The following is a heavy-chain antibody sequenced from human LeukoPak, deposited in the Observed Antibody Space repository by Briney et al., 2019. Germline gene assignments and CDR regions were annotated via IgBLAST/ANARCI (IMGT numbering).Heavy chain of an antibody. CDR3: ARKGVGGELGGFDY. J-gene: IGHJ4*02. CDR2: INRIGSIT. D-gene: IGHD3-16*01. V-gene: IGHV3-20*01. CDR1: GFTFMSHG. Sequence: GGTLRLSCVASGFTFMSHGMSWVRQVPGKGLEWVCGINRIGSITGCADSVKGRFTISRDNAKNFLFLDMNSLRVEDTAFYHCARKGVGGELGGFDYWGQGTLVTVSS.